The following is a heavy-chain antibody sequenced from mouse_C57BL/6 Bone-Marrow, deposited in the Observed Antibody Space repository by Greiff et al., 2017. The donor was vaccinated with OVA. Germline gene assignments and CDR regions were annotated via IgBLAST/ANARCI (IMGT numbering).Heavy chain of an antibody. CDR3: TPIYYDYDGQYYYAMDY. V-gene: IGHV14-4*01. CDR2: IDPENGDT. CDR1: GFNIKDDY. J-gene: IGHJ4*01. D-gene: IGHD2-4*01. Sequence: VHVKQSGAELVRPGASVKLSCTASGFNIKDDYMHWVKQRPEQGLEWIGWIDPENGDTEYASKFQGKATITADTSSNTAYLQLSSLTSEDTAVYYCTPIYYDYDGQYYYAMDYWGQGTSVTGSS.